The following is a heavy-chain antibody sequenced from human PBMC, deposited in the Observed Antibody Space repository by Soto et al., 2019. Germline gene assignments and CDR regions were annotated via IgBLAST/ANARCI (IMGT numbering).Heavy chain of an antibody. CDR2: IYYSGST. V-gene: IGHV4-31*03. D-gene: IGHD6-13*01. CDR1: GGSISSGGYY. Sequence: LSETLSLTCTVSGGSISSGGYYWSWIRQHPGKGLEWIGYIYYSGSTYYNPSLKSRVTISVDTSKNQFSLKLSSVTAADTAVYYCARVAAAGPFDYWGQGTLVTVSS. CDR3: ARVAAAGPFDY. J-gene: IGHJ4*02.